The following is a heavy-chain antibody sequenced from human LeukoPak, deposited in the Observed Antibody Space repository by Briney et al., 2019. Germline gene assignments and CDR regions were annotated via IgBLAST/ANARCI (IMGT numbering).Heavy chain of an antibody. CDR2: ISSSSSYT. Sequence: PGGSLRLSCAASGFTFSDYYMSWIRQAPGKGLEWVSYISSSSSYTNYADSVKGRFTISRDNAKNSLYLQMNSLRAEDTAVYYCASMFTTTTKANAFDIWGQGAMVTVSS. CDR1: GFTFSDYY. D-gene: IGHD1-1*01. V-gene: IGHV3-11*03. CDR3: ASMFTTTTKANAFDI. J-gene: IGHJ3*02.